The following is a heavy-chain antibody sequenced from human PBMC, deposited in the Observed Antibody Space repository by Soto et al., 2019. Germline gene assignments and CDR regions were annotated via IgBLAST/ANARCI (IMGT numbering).Heavy chain of an antibody. J-gene: IGHJ4*02. D-gene: IGHD1-26*01. Sequence: QVHLVQSGAEVKRPGDSVKVSCKASGYTFTDYHIHWVRQAPGQGLEWMGRMTPASGVVYYSSMFRGRVALTRDTSINTAYMELTALRVDDTAVYYCARDPIWGPTGDLDYWGQGSLAIVST. CDR2: MTPASGVV. CDR1: GYTFTDYH. CDR3: ARDPIWGPTGDLDY. V-gene: IGHV1-2*02.